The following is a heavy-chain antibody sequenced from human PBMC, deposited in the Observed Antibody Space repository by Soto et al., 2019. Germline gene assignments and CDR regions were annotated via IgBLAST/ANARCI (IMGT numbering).Heavy chain of an antibody. J-gene: IGHJ4*02. CDR1: GGSFSGYS. CDR2: INHSGST. Sequence: QVQLQQWGAGLLKPSETLSLTCAVYGGSFSGYSWTWIRQPPGTGLEWLGEINHSGSTNYNPSLKSRVTLSVDTSKNQFSLKLTSVTAADTAVYYCARDKITGLFDYWGQGTLVTVSS. D-gene: IGHD2-8*02. CDR3: ARDKITGLFDY. V-gene: IGHV4-34*01.